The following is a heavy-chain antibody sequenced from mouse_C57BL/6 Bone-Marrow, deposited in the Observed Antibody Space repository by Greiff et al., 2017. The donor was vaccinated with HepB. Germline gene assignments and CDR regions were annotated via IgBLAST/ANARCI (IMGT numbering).Heavy chain of an antibody. CDR1: GYAFSSSW. D-gene: IGHD1-1*01. Sequence: VQLQESGPELVKPGASVKISCKASGYAFSSSWMNWVKQRPGKGLEWIGRIYPGDGDTNYNGKFKGKATLTADKSSSTAYMQLSSLTSEDSAVYFCARVDTTVVAPFDYWGQGTTLTVSS. J-gene: IGHJ2*01. CDR3: ARVDTTVVAPFDY. CDR2: IYPGDGDT. V-gene: IGHV1-82*01.